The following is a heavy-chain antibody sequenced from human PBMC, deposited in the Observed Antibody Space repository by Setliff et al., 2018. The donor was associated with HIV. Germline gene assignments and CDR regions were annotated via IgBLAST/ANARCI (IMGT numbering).Heavy chain of an antibody. CDR1: GFTFNNYA. CDR2: ISYDGGIK. CDR3: AREPTYYYDSSGPHDAFDI. D-gene: IGHD3-22*01. Sequence: LSLSCAASGFTFNNYAMHWVRQASGKGLEWVAIISYDGGIKNYADSVKGRFTISRDNSKNTLYLQMNSLRPEDTAVYYCAREPTYYYDSSGPHDAFDIWGQGTMVTVSS. V-gene: IGHV3-30*04. J-gene: IGHJ3*02.